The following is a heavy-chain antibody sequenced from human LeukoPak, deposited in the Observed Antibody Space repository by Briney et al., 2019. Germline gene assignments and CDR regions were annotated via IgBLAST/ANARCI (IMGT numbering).Heavy chain of an antibody. CDR3: ARSTGPIDY. J-gene: IGHJ4*02. Sequence: SETLSLTCAVYGGSFSGYYWSWIRQPPGKGLEWVGEINHSGSTNYNPSLKSRVTISVDTSKNQFSLKLSSVTAADTAVYYCARSTGPIDYWGQGTLVTVSS. CDR2: INHSGST. D-gene: IGHD1-1*01. CDR1: GGSFSGYY. V-gene: IGHV4-34*01.